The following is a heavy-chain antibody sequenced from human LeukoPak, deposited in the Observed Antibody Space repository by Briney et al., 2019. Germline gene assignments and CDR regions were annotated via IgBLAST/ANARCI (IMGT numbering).Heavy chain of an antibody. CDR2: ISRSGVAT. D-gene: IGHD3-22*01. J-gene: IGHJ4*02. CDR1: GFTFTSFA. CDR3: AKHSHDGSAPYYEVQLDY. Sequence: GGSLRLSCAASGFTFTSFAMSWVRQAPGKGLEWVSTISRSGVATYYANSVKGRFTISRDNSKNAVYLQMNSLRAEDTAIYYCAKHSHDGSAPYYEVQLDYWGQGTLVTVSS. V-gene: IGHV3-23*01.